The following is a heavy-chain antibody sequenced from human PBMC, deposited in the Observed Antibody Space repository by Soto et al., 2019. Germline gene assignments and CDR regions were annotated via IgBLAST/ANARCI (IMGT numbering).Heavy chain of an antibody. CDR2: IYYSGST. Sequence: SETLSLTSTVSRSSRSSTSYYWAWIRQPPGKGLKWIVSIYYSGSTYDNPSLKSRVTISVDTSKNQFSLKLSSVTAADTAVYYCGVGFGELFRFDPWGQGTLVTVS. J-gene: IGHJ5*02. V-gene: IGHV4-39*01. D-gene: IGHD3-10*01. CDR1: RSSRSSTSYY. CDR3: GVGFGELFRFDP.